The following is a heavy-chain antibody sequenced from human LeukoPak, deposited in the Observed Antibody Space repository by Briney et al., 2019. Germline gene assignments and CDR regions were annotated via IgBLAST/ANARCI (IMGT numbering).Heavy chain of an antibody. CDR2: IIPIFGTA. Sequence: ASVKVSCKASGGTFSSYAISWVRQAPGQGLEWMGGIIPIFGTANYAQKFQGRVTITADESTSTAYMELSSLRSEDTAVYYCARSPPGIAVAGTLWFDYWGQGTLVTVSS. J-gene: IGHJ4*02. CDR3: ARSPPGIAVAGTLWFDY. D-gene: IGHD6-19*01. CDR1: GGTFSSYA. V-gene: IGHV1-69*13.